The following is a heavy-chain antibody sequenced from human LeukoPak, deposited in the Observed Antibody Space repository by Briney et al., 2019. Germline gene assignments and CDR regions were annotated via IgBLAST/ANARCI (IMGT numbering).Heavy chain of an antibody. V-gene: IGHV1-2*02. CDR3: ARDTLTIGYAFDI. Sequence: ASVKVSCKASGYTFTGYYMHWVRQAPGQGLEWMGWINPNSGGTNYAQKFQGRVTMTRDTSISTAYMELSRLRSDDTAVYYCARDTLTIGYAFDIWGQGTMVTVSS. J-gene: IGHJ3*02. D-gene: IGHD3-3*01. CDR1: GYTFTGYY. CDR2: INPNSGGT.